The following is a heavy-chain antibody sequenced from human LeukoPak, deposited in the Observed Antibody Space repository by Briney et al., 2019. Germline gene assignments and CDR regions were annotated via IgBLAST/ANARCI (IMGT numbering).Heavy chain of an antibody. V-gene: IGHV4-4*07. Sequence: PSETLSLTCTVSGGSISSYYWSWIRQPAGRGLEWIGRIYTSGSTNYNPSLKSRVTMSADTSKNQFSLKLSSVTAADTAVYYCASHNSGSYQPGAFDIWGQGTMATVSS. CDR1: GGSISSYY. D-gene: IGHD1-26*01. J-gene: IGHJ3*02. CDR2: IYTSGST. CDR3: ASHNSGSYQPGAFDI.